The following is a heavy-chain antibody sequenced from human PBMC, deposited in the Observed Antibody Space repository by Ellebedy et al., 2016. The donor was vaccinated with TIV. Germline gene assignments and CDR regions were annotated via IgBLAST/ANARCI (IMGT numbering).Heavy chain of an antibody. CDR1: GASIRNSSFS. V-gene: IGHV4-39*01. CDR3: TGSIVVVPAAFDF. CDR2: LYYSGRT. J-gene: IGHJ4*02. D-gene: IGHD2-2*01. Sequence: SETLSLXCTVSGASIRNSSFSWGWIRQSPGKGLESIGSLYYSGRTYFNPSLKSRATISVDTAKNQFSLNLSSVTAADTALYYCTGSIVVVPAAFDFWGQGVLVTVAS.